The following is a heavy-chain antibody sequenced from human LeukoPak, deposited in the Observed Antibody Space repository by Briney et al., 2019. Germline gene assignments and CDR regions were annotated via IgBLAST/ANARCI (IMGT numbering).Heavy chain of an antibody. D-gene: IGHD6-19*01. CDR2: TNHSGST. Sequence: SETLSLACAVYGGSFSGYYWSWIRQPPGKGLEWIGETNHSGSTNYNPSLKSRVTISVDTSKNQFSLKLRSVTAADTAVYYCARGRIPPYSSGWYRGWFDPWGQGTLVTVSS. CDR3: ARGRIPPYSSGWYRGWFDP. V-gene: IGHV4-34*01. CDR1: GGSFSGYY. J-gene: IGHJ5*02.